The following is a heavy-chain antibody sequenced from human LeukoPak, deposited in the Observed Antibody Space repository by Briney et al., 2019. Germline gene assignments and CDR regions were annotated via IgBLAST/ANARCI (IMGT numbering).Heavy chain of an antibody. Sequence: GGSLRLSCAASGFTFSGYWMNWVRQAPGKGPEWVANIKQDESEKYYVDSVKGRFTISRDNAKNSLYLQMNSLRAEDTAVYYCARDKAVGPTLLDYWGQGTLVTVSS. J-gene: IGHJ4*02. V-gene: IGHV3-7*01. D-gene: IGHD1-26*01. CDR3: ARDKAVGPTLLDY. CDR1: GFTFSGYW. CDR2: IKQDESEK.